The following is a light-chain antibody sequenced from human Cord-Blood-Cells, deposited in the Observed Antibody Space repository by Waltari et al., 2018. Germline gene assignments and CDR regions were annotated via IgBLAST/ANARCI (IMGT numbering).Light chain of an antibody. CDR1: SSAVGSYNL. Sequence: QSALTQPAPVSGSPGQSITTPCTGTSSAVGSYNLVSWYQQHPGKAPKLMIYEGSKRPSGVSNRFSGSKSGNTASLTISGLQAEDEADYYCCSYAGSSTLVFGGGTKLTVL. J-gene: IGLJ3*02. CDR3: CSYAGSSTLV. CDR2: EGS. V-gene: IGLV2-23*01.